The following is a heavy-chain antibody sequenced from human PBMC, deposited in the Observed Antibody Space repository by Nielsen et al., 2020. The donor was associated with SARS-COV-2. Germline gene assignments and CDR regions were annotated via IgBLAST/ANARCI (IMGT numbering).Heavy chain of an antibody. D-gene: IGHD6-19*01. CDR2: INSDGSST. CDR3: ARDPSKWLAQPLDY. CDR1: GFTFSSYW. J-gene: IGHJ4*02. Sequence: LSLTCAASGFTFSSYWMHWVRQAPGKGLVWVSRINSDGSSTSYADSVKGRFTISRDNAKNTLYLQMNSLRAEDTAVYYCARDPSKWLAQPLDYWGQGTLVTVSS. V-gene: IGHV3-74*01.